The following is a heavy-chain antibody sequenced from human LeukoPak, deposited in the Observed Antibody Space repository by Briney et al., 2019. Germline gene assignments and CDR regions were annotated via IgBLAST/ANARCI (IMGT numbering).Heavy chain of an antibody. CDR1: GGSISSSSYY. V-gene: IGHV4-39*01. CDR2: IYYSGST. D-gene: IGHD5-18*01. J-gene: IGHJ3*02. Sequence: PSETLSLICTVSGGSISSSSYYWGWIRQPPGKGLEWIGSIYYSGSTYYNPSLKSRVTISVDTSKNQFSLKLSSVTAADTAVYYCASTDTAMGPDAFDIWGQGTMVTVSS. CDR3: ASTDTAMGPDAFDI.